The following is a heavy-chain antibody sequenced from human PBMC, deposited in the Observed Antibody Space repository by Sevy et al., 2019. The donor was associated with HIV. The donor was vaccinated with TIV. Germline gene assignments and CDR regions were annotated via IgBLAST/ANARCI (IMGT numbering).Heavy chain of an antibody. D-gene: IGHD2-8*01. Sequence: GGSLRLSCAASGFTFNKYSMSWVRQPPGKGLEWVATLSFGCGEINYADSVKGRFSISRDNSKNSFYLQMNNLRAEDTALYYCAREGCTRPHDYWGQGTLVTVSS. CDR1: GFTFNKYS. CDR2: LSFGCGEI. CDR3: AREGCTRPHDY. J-gene: IGHJ4*02. V-gene: IGHV3-23*01.